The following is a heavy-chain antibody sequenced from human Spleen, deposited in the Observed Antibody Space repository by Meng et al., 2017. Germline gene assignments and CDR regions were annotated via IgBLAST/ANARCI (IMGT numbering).Heavy chain of an antibody. J-gene: IGHJ5*02. CDR1: GFTFDNSA. Sequence: GGSLRLSCAASGFTFDNSAMHWVRQAPGKGLVWVSRIDSDGRSTRYADSVKGRFTISRDNAKNTLYLQMNSLRAEDTAVYFCARDHDSSDITPDWFDPWGQGTLVTVSS. CDR3: ARDHDSSDITPDWFDP. D-gene: IGHD3-22*01. V-gene: IGHV3-74*01. CDR2: IDSDGRST.